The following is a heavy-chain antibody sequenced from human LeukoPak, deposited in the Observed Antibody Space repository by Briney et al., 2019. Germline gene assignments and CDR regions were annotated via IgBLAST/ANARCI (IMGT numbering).Heavy chain of an antibody. D-gene: IGHD2-21*01. V-gene: IGHV4-39*01. CDR3: ARHADLYSHIDS. Sequence: SETLSLTCTVSDDSISGISYYWGWIRQPPGKGLEWIGSIYYSGSIYYNPSLKSRVTISVDTSKNQFSLKLSSVTAADTAVYFCARHADLYSHIDSWGQGTLVTVSS. CDR2: IYYSGSI. J-gene: IGHJ4*02. CDR1: DDSISGISYY.